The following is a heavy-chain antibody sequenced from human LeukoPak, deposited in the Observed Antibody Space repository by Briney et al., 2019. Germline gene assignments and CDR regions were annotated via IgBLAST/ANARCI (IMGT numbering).Heavy chain of an antibody. CDR2: IDPDDSYS. J-gene: IGHJ4*02. Sequence: GESLRISCKGSGYSFTSNRISWVRQMPGKGLEWMGSIDPDDSYSNYSPSFQGYVTISADKAISTAYLQWSSLKASDTAMYYCARNPYGDYFEYWGQGTLVTVSS. CDR3: ARNPYGDYFEY. V-gene: IGHV5-10-1*01. D-gene: IGHD4-17*01. CDR1: GYSFTSNR.